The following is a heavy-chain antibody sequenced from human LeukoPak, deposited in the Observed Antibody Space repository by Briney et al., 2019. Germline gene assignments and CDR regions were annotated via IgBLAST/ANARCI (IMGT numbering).Heavy chain of an antibody. J-gene: IGHJ3*01. CDR3: ARWGGTLNAFDV. CDR2: INHRRST. CDR1: GGSFSGYY. V-gene: IGHV4-34*01. D-gene: IGHD1-26*01. Sequence: SETLSLTCAVYGGSFSGYYWSWIRQPPGKGLEWIGEINHRRSTNYNPSLKSRVTMSVDTSKNQFSLNLSSVTAADTAVYYCARWGGTLNAFDVWGQGTLVTVSS.